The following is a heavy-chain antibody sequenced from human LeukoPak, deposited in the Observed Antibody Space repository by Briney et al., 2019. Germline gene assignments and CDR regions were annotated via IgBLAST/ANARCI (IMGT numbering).Heavy chain of an antibody. CDR2: ISSFSGTI. V-gene: IGHV3-48*01. CDR1: GFTFSTYS. Sequence: GGSLRLSCVASGFTFSTYSMNWVRQAPGKGLEWISYISSFSGTIDYGDSVKGRFTISRDNAKNSLYLQMNSLRAEDSGVYYCAELGITMIGGVWGKGTTVTISS. J-gene: IGHJ6*04. CDR3: AELGITMIGGV. D-gene: IGHD3-10*02.